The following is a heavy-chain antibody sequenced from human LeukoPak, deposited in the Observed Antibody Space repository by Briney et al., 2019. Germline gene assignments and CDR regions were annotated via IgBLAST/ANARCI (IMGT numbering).Heavy chain of an antibody. V-gene: IGHV1-3*01. CDR1: GYTFTNYA. CDR2: INAGNGNT. D-gene: IGHD6-19*01. CDR3: ARVSDDSGWNFDY. J-gene: IGHJ4*02. Sequence: GASVKVSCKASGYTFTNYAMHWVRQAPGQRFEWMGWINAGNGNTKYSQKFQGRVTITRDTSATTAYMELNSLTSEDTAVYYCARVSDDSGWNFDYWGQGTLVTVSS.